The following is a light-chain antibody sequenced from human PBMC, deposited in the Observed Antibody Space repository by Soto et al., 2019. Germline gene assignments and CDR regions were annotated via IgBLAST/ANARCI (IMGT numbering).Light chain of an antibody. CDR3: QQRSNWPLT. V-gene: IGKV3-11*01. J-gene: IGKJ4*01. Sequence: IVLTHSPATLSVSPGERATLSCRASQSVSSYLAWYQQKPGQAPRLLIYDASNRATGIPARFSGSGSGTDFTLTISSLEPEDFAVYYCQQRSNWPLTFGGGTKVDIK. CDR1: QSVSSY. CDR2: DAS.